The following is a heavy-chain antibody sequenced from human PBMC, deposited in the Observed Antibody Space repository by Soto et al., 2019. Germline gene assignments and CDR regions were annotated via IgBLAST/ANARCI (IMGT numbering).Heavy chain of an antibody. V-gene: IGHV1-24*01. CDR3: ATDVLWAYGIN. CDR2: FDPEDGET. CDR1: VYTLTELS. D-gene: IGHD3-10*01. J-gene: IGHJ4*02. Sequence: ASVTVSCTVSVYTLTELSMHWVRQAPGKGLEWMGGFDPEDGETIYAQKFQGRVTMTEDTSTDTAYMELSSLRSEDTAVYYCATDVLWAYGINWGQGTLVTVSS.